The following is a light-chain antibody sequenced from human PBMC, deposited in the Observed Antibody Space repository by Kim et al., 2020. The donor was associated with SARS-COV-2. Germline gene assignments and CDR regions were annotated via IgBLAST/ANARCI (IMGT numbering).Light chain of an antibody. V-gene: IGKV3-15*01. CDR3: QQYNNWPPYT. CDR1: QSVSSN. J-gene: IGKJ2*01. CDR2: GAS. Sequence: EIVMTQSPATLSVSPGERATLSCRASQSVSSNLAWYQQKPGQAPRLHIYGASTRATCIPARFSGSGSGTEFTLTISSLQSEDFAVYYCQQYNNWPPYTFGQGTKLEI.